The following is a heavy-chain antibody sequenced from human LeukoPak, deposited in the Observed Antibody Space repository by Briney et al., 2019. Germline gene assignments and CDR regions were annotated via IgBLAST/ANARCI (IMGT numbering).Heavy chain of an antibody. J-gene: IGHJ6*03. CDR2: IYYSGST. D-gene: IGHD3-22*01. CDR1: GGSISSYY. Sequence: SESLSLTCTVSGGSISSYYWSWIRQPPGKGLEWIGYIYYSGSTNYNPSLKSRVTISVDTSKNQFSLKLSSVTAADTAVYYCAGEYYDSSGYFGYYYMDVWGKGTTVTISS. V-gene: IGHV4-59*01. CDR3: AGEYYDSSGYFGYYYMDV.